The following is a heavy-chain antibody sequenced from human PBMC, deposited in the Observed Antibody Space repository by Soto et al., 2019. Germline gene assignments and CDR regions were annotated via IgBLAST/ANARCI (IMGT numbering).Heavy chain of an antibody. CDR3: ARDRIWSGPYYYGMDV. CDR1: GFTFSSYA. D-gene: IGHD3-3*01. CDR2: ISYDGSNK. J-gene: IGHJ6*02. Sequence: GGSLRPSCAASGFTFSSYAMHWVRQAPGKELEWVAVISYDGSNKYYADSVKGRFTISRDNSKNTLYLQMNSLRAEDTAVYYCARDRIWSGPYYYGMDVWGQGTTVTVSS. V-gene: IGHV3-30-3*01.